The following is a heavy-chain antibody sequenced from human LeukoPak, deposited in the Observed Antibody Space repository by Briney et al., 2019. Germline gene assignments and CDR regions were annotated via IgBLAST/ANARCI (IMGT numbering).Heavy chain of an antibody. CDR2: IGPRNSAA. J-gene: IGHJ4*02. CDR1: GFTFTSHY. CDR3: AREGSDQLSKDFDY. V-gene: IGHV1-2*02. Sequence: ASMKVSCKSSGFTFTSHYIHWVRQAPGQGLEWMGYIGPRNSAASYAEKFQGRVTMTRDTSLSTAYMELSRLTSDDPAVYYCAREGSDQLSKDFDYWGQGTLVTVSS. D-gene: IGHD2-2*01.